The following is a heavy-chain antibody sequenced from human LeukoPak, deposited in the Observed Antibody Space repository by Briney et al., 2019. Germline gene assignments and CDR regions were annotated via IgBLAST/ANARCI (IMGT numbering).Heavy chain of an antibody. Sequence: GGSLRLSCAASGFTFSSYAMSWVRQAPGKGLEWVSAISGSGGSTYYADSVKGRFTISRDNPKNTLYLQMNSLRAEDTAVYYCAKCKDFTPDAFDIWGQGTMVTVSS. V-gene: IGHV3-23*01. J-gene: IGHJ3*02. CDR3: AKCKDFTPDAFDI. CDR1: GFTFSSYA. CDR2: ISGSGGST. D-gene: IGHD2/OR15-2a*01.